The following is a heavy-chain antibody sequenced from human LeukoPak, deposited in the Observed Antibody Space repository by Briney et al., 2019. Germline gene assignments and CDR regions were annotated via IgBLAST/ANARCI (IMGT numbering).Heavy chain of an antibody. CDR3: ARTTYSSWNWFDP. J-gene: IGHJ5*02. Sequence: PSETLSLTCTVSGGSISSYYWSWIRPPTGEGLEWIGRIYTSGSTNYNPSLKSRVTMSVDTSKNQFSLKLSSVTAADTAVYYCARTTYSSWNWFDPWGQGTLVTVSS. CDR2: IYTSGST. V-gene: IGHV4-4*07. CDR1: GGSISSYY. D-gene: IGHD6-6*01.